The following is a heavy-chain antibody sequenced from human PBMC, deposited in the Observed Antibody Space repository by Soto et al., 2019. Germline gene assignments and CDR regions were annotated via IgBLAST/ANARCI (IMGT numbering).Heavy chain of an antibody. V-gene: IGHV3-30*18. CDR2: ISYDGSNK. CDR1: GFTFSSYG. Sequence: AGGSLRLSCAASGFTFSSYGMHWVRQAPGKGLEWVAVISYDGSNKYYADSVKGRFTISRDNSKNTLYLQMNSLRAEDTAVYYCAKPRKEITMIPPDAFDIWGQGTVVTVSS. D-gene: IGHD3-22*01. CDR3: AKPRKEITMIPPDAFDI. J-gene: IGHJ3*02.